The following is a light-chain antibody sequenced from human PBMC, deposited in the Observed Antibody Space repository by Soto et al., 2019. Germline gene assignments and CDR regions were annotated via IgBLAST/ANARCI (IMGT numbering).Light chain of an antibody. V-gene: IGLV2-14*01. Sequence: QSALTQPASVSGSPGQSITISCTGTSSDVGGYEYVSWYQQHPGKAPKLMIYEVGNRPSGVSNRFSGSKSGNTASLTISGLQAEDEADYHCSSYTSSSTLVFGGGTKVTVL. J-gene: IGLJ2*01. CDR3: SSYTSSSTLV. CDR2: EVG. CDR1: SSDVGGYEY.